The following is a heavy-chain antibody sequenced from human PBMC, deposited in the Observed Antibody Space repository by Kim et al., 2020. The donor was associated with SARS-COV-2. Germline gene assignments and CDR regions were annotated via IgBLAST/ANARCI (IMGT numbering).Heavy chain of an antibody. J-gene: IGHJ3*02. CDR3: ARDPYSGSLSNAFDI. D-gene: IGHD1-26*01. Sequence: SVKVSCKASGGTFSSYAISWVRQAPGQGLEWMGGIIPIFGTANYAQKFQGRVTITADESTSTDYMELSSLRSEDTAVYYCARDPYSGSLSNAFDIWGQGTMVTVSS. V-gene: IGHV1-69*13. CDR1: GGTFSSYA. CDR2: IIPIFGTA.